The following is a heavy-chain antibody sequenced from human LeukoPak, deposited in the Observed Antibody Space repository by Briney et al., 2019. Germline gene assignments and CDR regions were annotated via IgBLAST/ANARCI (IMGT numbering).Heavy chain of an antibody. V-gene: IGHV1-8*01. D-gene: IGHD4-23*01. CDR2: MNPNSGNT. CDR3: ARESMGGNLGDFDY. Sequence: GASVKVSCKASGYTFTSYDINWVRQATGQGLELMGWMNPNSGNTGYAQKFQGRVTMTRNTSISTAYMELSSLRSEDTAVYYCARESMGGNLGDFDYWGQGTLVTVSS. J-gene: IGHJ4*02. CDR1: GYTFTSYD.